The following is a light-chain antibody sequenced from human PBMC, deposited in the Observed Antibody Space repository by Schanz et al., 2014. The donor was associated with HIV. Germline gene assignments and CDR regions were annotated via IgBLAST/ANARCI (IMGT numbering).Light chain of an antibody. CDR2: VNH. J-gene: IGLJ2*01. CDR3: ATWDSTLSAVV. Sequence: QSVLTQPPSMSAAPGQRVTISCAGSAFNIGQNYVSWFQQFPGTAPKLLIYVNHQRPSDIPDRFSGSKTGTSATLAIVGLQPGDEADYYCATWDSTLSAVVFGGGTKLTVL. CDR1: AFNIGQNY. V-gene: IGLV1-51*01.